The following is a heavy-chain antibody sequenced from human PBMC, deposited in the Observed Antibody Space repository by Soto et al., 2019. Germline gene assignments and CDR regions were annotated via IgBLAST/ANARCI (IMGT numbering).Heavy chain of an antibody. D-gene: IGHD2-15*01. CDR3: AREVVYCSGGSCYPHWFDP. CDR1: GGSISSGGYS. Sequence: SETLSLTCAVSGGSISSGGYSWSWIRQPPGKGLEWLGYIYHRGSTYYTPSLKCRVTISVDRSKNQFSLKLSSVTAADTAVYCGAREVVYCSGGSCYPHWFDPWGQGTRVTVSS. V-gene: IGHV4-30-2*01. J-gene: IGHJ5*02. CDR2: IYHRGST.